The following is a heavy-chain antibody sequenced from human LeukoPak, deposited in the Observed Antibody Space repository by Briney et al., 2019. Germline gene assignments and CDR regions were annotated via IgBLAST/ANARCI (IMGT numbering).Heavy chain of an antibody. D-gene: IGHD1-26*01. CDR1: GCTFTGYY. J-gene: IGHJ4*02. CDR3: ARARRVGASDY. V-gene: IGHV1-2*02. Sequence: ASVTVSCKASGCTFTGYYMHWVRQAPGQGLEWMGWINPNSGGTNYAQKFQGRVTMTRDTSIGTAYMELSRLRSDDTAVYYCARARRVGASDYWGQGTLVTVSS. CDR2: INPNSGGT.